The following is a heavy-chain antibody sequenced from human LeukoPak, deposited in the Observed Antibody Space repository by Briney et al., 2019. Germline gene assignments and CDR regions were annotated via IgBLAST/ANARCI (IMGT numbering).Heavy chain of an antibody. D-gene: IGHD3-22*01. CDR2: ISYDGSNK. CDR1: GFTFSSYA. J-gene: IGHJ6*02. CDR3: ARAITMIVVVIPPYGMDV. V-gene: IGHV3-30-3*01. Sequence: PGGSLRLSCAASGFTFSSYAMHWVRQAPGKGLEWVAVISYDGSNKYYADSVKGRFTISRDNSKTTLYLQMNSLRAEDTAVYYCARAITMIVVVIPPYGMDVWGQGTTVTVSS.